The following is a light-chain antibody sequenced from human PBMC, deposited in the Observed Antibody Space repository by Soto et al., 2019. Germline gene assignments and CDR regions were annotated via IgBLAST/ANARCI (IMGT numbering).Light chain of an antibody. Sequence: EIVLTQSPGTLSLSPGERATLSCRASQSVSSSYLAWYQQKPGQAPRLLIYGASSRATGIPDRFSGSGSGKDFTFTIIRLEPEDFAGYFCQQYGNSPPNTFGQGTKGDIK. J-gene: IGKJ2*01. V-gene: IGKV3-20*01. CDR3: QQYGNSPPNT. CDR1: QSVSSSY. CDR2: GAS.